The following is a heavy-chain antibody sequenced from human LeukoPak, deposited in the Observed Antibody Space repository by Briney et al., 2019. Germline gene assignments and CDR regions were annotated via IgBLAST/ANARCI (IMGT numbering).Heavy chain of an antibody. J-gene: IGHJ5*02. CDR3: AKGASIAAAGNKEGNWFDP. V-gene: IGHV3-30*18. CDR2: ISYDGSNK. D-gene: IGHD6-13*01. CDR1: GFTFSSYG. Sequence: GRSLRLSCAASGFTFSSYGMHWVRQAPGKGLEWVAVISYDGSNKYYADSVKGRFTISRDNSKNTLYLQMNSLRAGDTAVYYCAKGASIAAAGNKEGNWFDPWGQGTLVTVSS.